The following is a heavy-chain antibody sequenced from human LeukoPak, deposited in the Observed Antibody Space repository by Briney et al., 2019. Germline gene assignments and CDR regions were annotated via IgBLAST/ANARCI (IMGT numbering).Heavy chain of an antibody. J-gene: IGHJ5*02. D-gene: IGHD3-9*01. CDR3: ARDRYASDP. Sequence: KFQGRVTITSDTSASTAYMELSSLRSEDTAVYYCARDRYASDPWGQGTLVTVSS. V-gene: IGHV1-3*01.